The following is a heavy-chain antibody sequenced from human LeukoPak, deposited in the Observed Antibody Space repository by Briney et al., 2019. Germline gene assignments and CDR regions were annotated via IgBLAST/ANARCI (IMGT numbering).Heavy chain of an antibody. CDR1: GFTFSTFG. D-gene: IGHD2-2*01. CDR3: AKVPPGCSTTNCCNPFDY. CDR2: IRYDGDNK. V-gene: IGHV3-30*02. J-gene: IGHJ4*02. Sequence: GGSLRLSCAASGFTFSTFGMHWVRQTPGKGLEWVSYIRYDGDNKYYADSVKGRFTISRDNSKNTLYLQMNSLRTEDTAVYYCAKVPPGCSTTNCCNPFDYWGQGTLVTVSS.